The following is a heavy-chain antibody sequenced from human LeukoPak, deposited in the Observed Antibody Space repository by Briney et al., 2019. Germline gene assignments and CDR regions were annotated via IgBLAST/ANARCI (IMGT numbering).Heavy chain of an antibody. CDR2: IYTSGST. D-gene: IGHD3-10*01. J-gene: IGHJ4*02. CDR3: ARTAYGSGSYYFDY. Sequence: PSETLSLTCTVSGGSISSGSHYWSWSRQPAGKGLEWIGRIYTSGSTNYNPSLKSRVTISVDTSKKQFSLKLSSVTAADTSVYYCARTAYGSGSYYFDYWGQGTLVTVSS. V-gene: IGHV4-61*02. CDR1: GGSISSGSHY.